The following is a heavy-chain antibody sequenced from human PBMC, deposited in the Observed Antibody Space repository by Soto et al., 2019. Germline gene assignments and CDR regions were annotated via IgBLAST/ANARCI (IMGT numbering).Heavy chain of an antibody. CDR3: AGGLESGGYYDY. D-gene: IGHD2-15*01. V-gene: IGHV4-34*01. CDR2: INHSGST. Sequence: SETLSLTCAVYGGSFSGYYCSWIRQPPGKGLEWIGEINHSGSTNCNPSLKSRVTISVDTSKNQFSLKLSSVTVADTAVYYCAGGLESGGYYDYWGQGTLVTVSS. J-gene: IGHJ4*02. CDR1: GGSFSGYY.